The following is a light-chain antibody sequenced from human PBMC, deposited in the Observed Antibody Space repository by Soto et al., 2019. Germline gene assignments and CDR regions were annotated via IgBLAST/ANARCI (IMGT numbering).Light chain of an antibody. CDR3: QQYCSSPRT. V-gene: IGKV3-20*01. CDR2: GAS. J-gene: IGKJ5*01. Sequence: ILLTRSPATLSLSPGERATSSCGDIRIFSSSYLAWYQQKPGHAPRLLIYGASSRATGIPDRFSGSGSGTDFTLTISSLEPEDFAMYYCQQYCSSPRTFGEGTRLEIK. CDR1: RIFSSSY.